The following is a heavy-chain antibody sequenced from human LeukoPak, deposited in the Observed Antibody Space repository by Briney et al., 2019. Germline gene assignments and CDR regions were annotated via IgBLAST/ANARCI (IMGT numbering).Heavy chain of an antibody. Sequence: GGSLRLSCAASGFTVSSNYMSWVRQAPGKGLEWVSVIYSGGSTYYADSVKGRFTISRDNSKNTLYLQMNSLRAEDTAVYYCARDFVLCLGELSLPDYWGQGTLVTVSS. CDR2: IYSGGST. CDR1: GFTVSSNY. V-gene: IGHV3-66*01. CDR3: ARDFVLCLGELSLPDY. D-gene: IGHD3-16*02. J-gene: IGHJ4*02.